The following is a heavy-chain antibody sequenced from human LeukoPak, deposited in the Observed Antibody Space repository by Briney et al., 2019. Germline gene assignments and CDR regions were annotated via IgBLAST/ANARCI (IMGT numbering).Heavy chain of an antibody. CDR2: ITRYGNT. Sequence: SETLSLTCGVSGGPVSGYYWSWLRQSPGKGLEWIGEITRYGNTNYNPSLKSRVIISKDTSKSRISLTLISLTAADTAVYFCARLDQLIVDYWYFDLWGRGTQVTVSS. V-gene: IGHV4-34*01. CDR3: ARLDQLIVDYWYFDL. J-gene: IGHJ2*01. CDR1: GGPVSGYY. D-gene: IGHD2-21*01.